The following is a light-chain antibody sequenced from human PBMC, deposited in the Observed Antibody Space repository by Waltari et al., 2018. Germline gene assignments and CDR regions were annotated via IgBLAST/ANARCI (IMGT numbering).Light chain of an antibody. Sequence: NVLTQSPDTLSLSPGDTATLSCRASQSVGDSDLAWYQQKPGQSPRLLIYAASNRASGISDRFSGSGSGRDFTLTISSLEPEDFAVYYCHQYGSAPLFGGGTKVEIK. CDR3: HQYGSAPL. CDR1: QSVGDSD. V-gene: IGKV3-20*01. J-gene: IGKJ4*01. CDR2: AAS.